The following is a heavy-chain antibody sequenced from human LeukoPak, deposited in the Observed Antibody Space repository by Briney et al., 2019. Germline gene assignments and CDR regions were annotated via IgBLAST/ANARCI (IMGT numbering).Heavy chain of an antibody. J-gene: IGHJ6*03. V-gene: IGHV1-8*01. Sequence: ASVKVSCKASGYTFTSYDINRVRQATGQGLEWMGWMNPNSGNTGYAQKFQGRVTMTRNTSISTAYMELSSLRSEDTAVYYCARGQITMVREDYYYYYMDVWGKGTTVTISS. D-gene: IGHD3-10*01. CDR3: ARGQITMVREDYYYYYMDV. CDR1: GYTFTSYD. CDR2: MNPNSGNT.